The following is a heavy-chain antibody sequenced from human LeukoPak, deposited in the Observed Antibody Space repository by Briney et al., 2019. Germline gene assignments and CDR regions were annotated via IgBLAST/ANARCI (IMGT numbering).Heavy chain of an antibody. CDR3: AKDIYYDSSGQFDY. V-gene: IGHV3-9*03. D-gene: IGHD3-22*01. CDR1: GFSFDDYA. CDR2: ITWNSGSI. Sequence: GGSLRLSCAASGFSFDDYAMHWVRQAPGKGLEWVSGITWNSGSIGYADSVKGRFTISRDNAKNSLYLQMNSLRAEDMALYYCAKDIYYDSSGQFDYWGQGTLVTVSS. J-gene: IGHJ4*02.